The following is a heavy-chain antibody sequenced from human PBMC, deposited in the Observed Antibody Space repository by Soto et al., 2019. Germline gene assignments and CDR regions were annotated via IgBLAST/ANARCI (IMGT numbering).Heavy chain of an antibody. CDR2: ISGSGGST. CDR1: GFTFGSYA. CDR3: AKPLAYCGGDCSHDAFDI. J-gene: IGHJ3*02. V-gene: IGHV3-23*01. Sequence: GGSLRLSCAASGFTFGSYAMSWVRQAPGKGLEWVSAISGSGGSTYYADSVKGRFTISRDNSKNTLYLQMNSLRAEDTAVYYCAKPLAYCGGDCSHDAFDIWGQGTMVTVSS. D-gene: IGHD2-21*02.